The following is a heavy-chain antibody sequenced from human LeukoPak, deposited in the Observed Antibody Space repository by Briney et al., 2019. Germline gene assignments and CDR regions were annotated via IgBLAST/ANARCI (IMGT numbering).Heavy chain of an antibody. J-gene: IGHJ5*02. CDR2: IYSGGST. CDR1: GFTVGSNY. Sequence: GGSLRLSCAASGFTVGSNYMNWVRQAPGKGLEWVSVIYSGGSTDYADSVKGRFTISRDKSKNTLYLQMNSLRAEDTAVYYCARADRYCSGGSCFSHWFDPWGQGTLVTVSS. V-gene: IGHV3-66*01. D-gene: IGHD2-15*01. CDR3: ARADRYCSGGSCFSHWFDP.